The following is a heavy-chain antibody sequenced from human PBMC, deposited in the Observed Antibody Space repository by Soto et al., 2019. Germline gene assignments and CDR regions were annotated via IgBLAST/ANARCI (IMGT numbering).Heavy chain of an antibody. CDR2: ISGSGGTT. D-gene: IGHD2-2*01. CDR3: ATRDCSSTSCYGPVNH. V-gene: IGHV3-23*01. J-gene: IGHJ5*02. CDR1: GFTFSSYA. Sequence: EVQLLESGGGLVQPGGSLRLSCAASGFTFSSYAMSWVRQAPGKGLEWVSGISGSGGTTYYADSVKGRLTISRDNSKNTLHLQMNSLRAEDTAVYYCATRDCSSTSCYGPVNHWGQGTLVTVSS.